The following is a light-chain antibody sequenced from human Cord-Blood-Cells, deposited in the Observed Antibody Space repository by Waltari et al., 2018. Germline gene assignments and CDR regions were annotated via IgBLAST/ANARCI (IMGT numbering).Light chain of an antibody. V-gene: IGLV3-1*01. J-gene: IGLJ1*01. Sequence: SYELTQPPSVSVSPGQTASITCSGAKSGEKEACWYQQKPGQSPVLVIYQDSKRPSGIPERFSGSNSGNTATLTISGTQAMDEADYYCQAWDSSTYVFGTGTKVTVL. CDR2: QDS. CDR1: KSGEKE. CDR3: QAWDSSTYV.